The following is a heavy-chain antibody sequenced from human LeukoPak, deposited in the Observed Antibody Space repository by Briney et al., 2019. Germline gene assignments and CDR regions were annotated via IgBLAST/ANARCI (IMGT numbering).Heavy chain of an antibody. V-gene: IGHV4-61*01. CDR3: ARIEYSSIGYYYYYMDV. CDR2: IYYSGST. CDR1: GGSVSSGSYY. D-gene: IGHD6-6*01. J-gene: IGHJ6*03. Sequence: SETLSLTCTVSGGSVSSGSYYWSWIRQPPGKGLEWIGYIYYSGSTNYNPSLKSRVTISVDTSKNQFSLKLSSVTAADTAVYYCARIEYSSIGYYYYYMDVWGKGTTVTVSS.